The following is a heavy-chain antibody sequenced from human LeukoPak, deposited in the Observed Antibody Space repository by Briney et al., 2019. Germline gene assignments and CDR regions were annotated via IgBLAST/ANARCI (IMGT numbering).Heavy chain of an antibody. J-gene: IGHJ4*02. V-gene: IGHV4-38-2*01. CDR1: GYTISSGYY. CDR3: ARRDHIAAGSFDY. Sequence: SETLSLTCAVSGYTISSGYYWGWIRQPPGKGLEWIGSIYHSGSTYYNPSLKSRVTISVDTSKNQFSLKLSSVTSADKAVYYCARRDHIAAGSFDYWGQGSLVTVSS. D-gene: IGHD6-13*01. CDR2: IYHSGST.